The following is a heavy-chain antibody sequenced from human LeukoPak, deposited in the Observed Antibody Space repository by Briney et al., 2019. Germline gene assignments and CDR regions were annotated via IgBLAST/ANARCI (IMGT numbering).Heavy chain of an antibody. J-gene: IGHJ6*03. D-gene: IGHD3-16*02. CDR2: ISSSDSYI. CDR3: ARDLLGYNYYYMDV. Sequence: GGTLRLSCAASGFTFSYSGMTWVRQAPGKGLEWVSSISSSDSYIYYADSVKGRFTISRDNAKNSLFLQMNSLRAEDTAVYYCARDLLGYNYYYMDVWGKGTTVTVSS. V-gene: IGHV3-21*01. CDR1: GFTFSYSG.